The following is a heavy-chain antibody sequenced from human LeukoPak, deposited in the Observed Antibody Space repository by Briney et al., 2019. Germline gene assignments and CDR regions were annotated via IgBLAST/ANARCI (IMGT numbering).Heavy chain of an antibody. CDR3: ARARRDGYNYFDY. D-gene: IGHD5-24*01. V-gene: IGHV4-31*03. Sequence: SETLSLTCTVSGGSISSSNYYWSWIRQHPGKGLEWIGYIYYSGSTYYSPSLKSRVTISVDTSKNQFSLKLCSVTAADTAVYYCARARRDGYNYFDYWGQGTLVTVSS. CDR1: GGSISSSNYY. J-gene: IGHJ4*02. CDR2: IYYSGST.